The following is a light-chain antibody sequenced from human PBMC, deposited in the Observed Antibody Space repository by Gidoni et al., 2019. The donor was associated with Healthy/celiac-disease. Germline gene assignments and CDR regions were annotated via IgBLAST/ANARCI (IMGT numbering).Light chain of an antibody. V-gene: IGLV1-40*01. CDR1: SSNIGAGYD. J-gene: IGLJ1*01. Sequence: QSVLTQPPSVSGAPGQRGTISCTGSSSNIGAGYDVHWYQQRPGTAPKLLIYGNSNRPSGVPDRFSGSKSGTSASLAITGLQAEDEADYYCQSYDSSLSGPFVFGTGTKVTVL. CDR2: GNS. CDR3: QSYDSSLSGPFV.